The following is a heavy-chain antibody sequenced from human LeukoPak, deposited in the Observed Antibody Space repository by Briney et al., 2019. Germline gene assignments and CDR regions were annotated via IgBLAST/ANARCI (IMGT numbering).Heavy chain of an antibody. Sequence: KSSETLSLTCAVYDGSFSGYYWSWIRQPPGKGLEWIGEINHSGSTNYNPSLKSRVTLSLDTSKSQFSLKVRYVTAADTAVYYCARGLNDSWTGENYWGQGTLVTVSS. CDR1: DGSFSGYY. V-gene: IGHV4-34*01. D-gene: IGHD3-3*01. CDR3: ARGLNDSWTGENY. CDR2: INHSGST. J-gene: IGHJ4*02.